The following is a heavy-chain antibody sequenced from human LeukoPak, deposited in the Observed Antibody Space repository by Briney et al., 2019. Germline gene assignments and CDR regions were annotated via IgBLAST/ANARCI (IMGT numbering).Heavy chain of an antibody. V-gene: IGHV4-4*09. J-gene: IGHJ6*03. CDR3: ARHADGGNYAGYYYYYMDV. Sequence: PSETLSLTCTVSGGSISSYYWSRIRQPPGKGLEWIGYIYTSGSTNYNPSLKSRVTISVDTSKNQFSLKLSSVTAADTAVYYCARHADGGNYAGYYYYYMDVWGKGTTVTVSS. CDR2: IYTSGST. CDR1: GGSISSYY. D-gene: IGHD4-23*01.